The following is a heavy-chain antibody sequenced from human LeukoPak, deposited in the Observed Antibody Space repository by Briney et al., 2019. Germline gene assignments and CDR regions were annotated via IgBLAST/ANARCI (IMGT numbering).Heavy chain of an antibody. J-gene: IGHJ6*04. CDR1: GGTFSSYA. Sequence: SVEVSCKASGGTFSSYAISWVRQAPGQGLEWMGGIIPIFGTANYAQKFQGRVTITADESTSTAYMELSSLRSEDTAVYYCATNKPQGVVVPAAIYYYYYGMDVWGKGTTVTVSS. D-gene: IGHD2-2*01. CDR3: ATNKPQGVVVPAAIYYYYYGMDV. V-gene: IGHV1-69*13. CDR2: IIPIFGTA.